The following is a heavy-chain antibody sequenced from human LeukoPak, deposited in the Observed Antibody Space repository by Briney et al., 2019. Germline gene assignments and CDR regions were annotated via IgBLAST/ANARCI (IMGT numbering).Heavy chain of an antibody. Sequence: SSETLSLTCAVYGGSSSGYYWSWIRQPPGKGLEWIGEINHSGSTNYNPSLKSRVTISVDTSKNQFSLKLSSVTAADTAVYYCARGGYSYGLAPYYFDYWGQGTLVTVSS. D-gene: IGHD5-18*01. V-gene: IGHV4-34*01. J-gene: IGHJ4*02. CDR2: INHSGST. CDR1: GGSSSGYY. CDR3: ARGGYSYGLAPYYFDY.